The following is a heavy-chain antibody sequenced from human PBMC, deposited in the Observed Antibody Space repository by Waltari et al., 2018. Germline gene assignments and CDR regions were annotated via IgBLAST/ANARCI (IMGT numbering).Heavy chain of an antibody. J-gene: IGHJ4*02. D-gene: IGHD1-26*01. Sequence: EVQLVESGGGLVQPGGSLRLSCSASGFTFSSYAMHWVRQAPGKGLEYVSAISSNGGSTYYADSVKGRFTISRDNSKNTLYLQMSSLRAEDTAVYYCVKDHSGSYWTLVAQAVDYFDYWGQGTLVTVSS. CDR3: VKDHSGSYWTLVAQAVDYFDY. CDR2: ISSNGGST. V-gene: IGHV3-64D*08. CDR1: GFTFSSYA.